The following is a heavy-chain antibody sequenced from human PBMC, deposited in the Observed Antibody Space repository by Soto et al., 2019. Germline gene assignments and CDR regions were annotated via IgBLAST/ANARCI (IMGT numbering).Heavy chain of an antibody. J-gene: IGHJ4*02. CDR1: GFTFSDYY. CDR2: ISSSSSYT. Sequence: QVQLVESGGGLVKPGGSLRLSCAASGFTFSDYYMSWIRQAPGKGLEWVSYISSSSSYTNYADSVKGRFTISRDNAKNSLYLHMNSLRAEDTAVYYCARAGHDYIVVVPAAIDYWGQGTLVTVSS. CDR3: ARAGHDYIVVVPAAIDY. D-gene: IGHD2-2*01. V-gene: IGHV3-11*06.